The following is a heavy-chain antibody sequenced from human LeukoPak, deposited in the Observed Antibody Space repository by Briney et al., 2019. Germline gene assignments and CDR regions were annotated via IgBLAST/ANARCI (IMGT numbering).Heavy chain of an antibody. V-gene: IGHV1-2*02. J-gene: IGHJ4*02. Sequence: GASMKVSCKASGYSFTGYYIHWVRQAPGQGLEWMGWIKPNSGATRYAQKFQGRVTMTRDTSISTAYMELSRLRSDDTAVYYCARDYCSKTSCFDYWGQGTLVTVSS. CDR2: IKPNSGAT. D-gene: IGHD2-2*01. CDR1: GYSFTGYY. CDR3: ARDYCSKTSCFDY.